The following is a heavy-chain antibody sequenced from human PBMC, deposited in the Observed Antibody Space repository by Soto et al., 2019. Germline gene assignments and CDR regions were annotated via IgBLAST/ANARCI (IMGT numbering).Heavy chain of an antibody. CDR3: ARNSIKSDYYYAMDV. V-gene: IGHV2-26*01. Sequence: SGPTLVNPTETLTLTCTVSGFSLSNARMGVSWIRQPPGKALEWLAHIFSNDEKSYSTSLKSRLTISKDTSKSQVVLTMTNMDTVDNATACWARNSIKSDYYYAMDVWGQGTTVTVSS. CDR1: GFSLSNARMG. D-gene: IGHD2-21*01. CDR2: IFSNDEK. J-gene: IGHJ6*02.